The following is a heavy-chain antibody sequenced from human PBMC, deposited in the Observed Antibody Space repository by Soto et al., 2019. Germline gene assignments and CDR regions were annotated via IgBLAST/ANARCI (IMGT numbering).Heavy chain of an antibody. CDR2: INGSRSTM. V-gene: IGHV3-48*02. D-gene: IGHD2-15*01. CDR1: GFTFGIYS. Sequence: EVQLVESGGGLVQRGGSLRLSCAASGFTFGIYSMNWVRQAPGKGLEWISYINGSRSTMYYADSVKGRFIISRDNAVNSLYLQMNSLRDADTAVYYCARGDRFRCSGDRCFSDGLFLSWGQGTLVTVSS. CDR3: ARGDRFRCSGDRCFSDGLFLS. J-gene: IGHJ5*02.